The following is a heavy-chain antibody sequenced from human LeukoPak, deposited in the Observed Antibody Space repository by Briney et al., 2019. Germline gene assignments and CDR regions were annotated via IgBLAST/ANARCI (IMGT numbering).Heavy chain of an antibody. V-gene: IGHV3-11*01. D-gene: IGHD3-9*01. CDR1: VFTFSDYY. J-gene: IGHJ6*03. Sequence: GGSPRLSCAASVFTFSDYYMRGSPQAPGEGLWWVSCIISSGSTIYYADSVKGRFTISRDNAKNSLCMRMYSLRADDTGVYYCARVACGGILTDTYSMDVWGKGTTVTVSS. CDR3: ARVACGGILTDTYSMDV. CDR2: IISSGSTI.